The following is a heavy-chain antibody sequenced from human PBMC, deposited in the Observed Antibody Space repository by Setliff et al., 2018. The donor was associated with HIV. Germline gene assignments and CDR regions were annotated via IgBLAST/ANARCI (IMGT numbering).Heavy chain of an antibody. V-gene: IGHV4-34*01. CDR1: GGSFNDYY. CDR3: ARLIHTGLLYFDF. CDR2: IDHSGNI. D-gene: IGHD1-1*01. Sequence: PSETLSLTCAVYGGSFNDYYWTWIRQPPGKGLEWIGEIDHSGNIKYHASLKSRVTISKDTSKNQISLKLRSVTAADKAVYFCARLIHTGLLYFDFWGLGTLVTVSS. J-gene: IGHJ4*02.